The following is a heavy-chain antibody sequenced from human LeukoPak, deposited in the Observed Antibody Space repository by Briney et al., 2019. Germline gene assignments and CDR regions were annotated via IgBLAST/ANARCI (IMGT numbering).Heavy chain of an antibody. V-gene: IGHV3-30*18. D-gene: IGHD5-12*01. Sequence: GGSLRLSCAASGFTFSSYGMHWVRQAPGKGLEGVAVISYDGSNKYYADSVKGRFTISRDNSKNTLYLQMNSLRAEDTAVYYCAKRGPVDIVAQFDYWGQGTLVTVSS. CDR2: ISYDGSNK. CDR1: GFTFSSYG. CDR3: AKRGPVDIVAQFDY. J-gene: IGHJ4*02.